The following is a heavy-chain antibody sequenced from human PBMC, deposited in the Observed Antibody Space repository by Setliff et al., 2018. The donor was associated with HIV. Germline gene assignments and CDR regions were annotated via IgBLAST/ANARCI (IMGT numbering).Heavy chain of an antibody. Sequence: GASVKVSCKASGYTFTSYAMHWVRQAPGQRLEWMGWINAGNGNTKYSQKFQGRATITRDTSASTAYMELSSLRPEDTAVYYCANGGSGGQFDHWGQGTLVTVSS. J-gene: IGHJ4*02. CDR3: ANGGSGGQFDH. CDR1: GYTFTSYA. V-gene: IGHV1-3*01. CDR2: INAGNGNT. D-gene: IGHD3-16*01.